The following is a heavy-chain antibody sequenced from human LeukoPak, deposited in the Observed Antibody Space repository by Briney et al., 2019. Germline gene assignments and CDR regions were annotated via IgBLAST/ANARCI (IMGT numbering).Heavy chain of an antibody. CDR1: GYTFTDHY. CDR2: MNPSDNGV. Sequence: ASVKVSCKASGYTFTDHYIHWVRQAPGQGLEWMGWMNPSDNGVNYAQKFQGRVAMTRDTSISTAYVEVTRLTSDDTAVYYCTTNAAALDYWGQGTPVTVSS. CDR3: TTNAAALDY. J-gene: IGHJ4*02. D-gene: IGHD6-13*01. V-gene: IGHV1-2*02.